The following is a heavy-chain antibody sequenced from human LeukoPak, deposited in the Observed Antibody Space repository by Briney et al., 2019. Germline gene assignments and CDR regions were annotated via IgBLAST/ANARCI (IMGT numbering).Heavy chain of an antibody. V-gene: IGHV3-9*01. CDR1: GFTFDYYA. J-gene: IGHJ4*02. D-gene: IGHD1-26*01. CDR2: ISWNSRSI. Sequence: GGSLRLSCTASGFTFDYYAMHWVRQVPGKGLDWVSSISWNSRSIDYADSVKGRFIVSRDNAQNSVSLQMNSLRPEDTAFYYCVKDIFRGTYSGFDYWGQGTLVTVSS. CDR3: VKDIFRGTYSGFDY.